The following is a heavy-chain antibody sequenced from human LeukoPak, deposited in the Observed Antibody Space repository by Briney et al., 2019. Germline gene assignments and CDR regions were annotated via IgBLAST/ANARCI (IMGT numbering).Heavy chain of an antibody. D-gene: IGHD2-15*01. CDR3: ARAWVVAANHYFDY. V-gene: IGHV4-59*01. J-gene: IGHJ4*02. CDR1: GGSISSYY. CDR2: IYYSGST. Sequence: SETLSLTCTVSGGSISSYYWSWIRQPPGKGLEWIGYIYYSGSTNYNPPLKSRVTISVDTSKNQFSLKLSSVTAADTAVYYCARAWVVAANHYFDYWGQGTLVTVSS.